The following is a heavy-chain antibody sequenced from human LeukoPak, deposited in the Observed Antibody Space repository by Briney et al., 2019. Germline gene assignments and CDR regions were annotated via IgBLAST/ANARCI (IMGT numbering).Heavy chain of an antibody. CDR3: ARVLRSSGYHFDY. J-gene: IGHJ4*02. D-gene: IGHD3-22*01. CDR1: GFTFSSYW. CDR2: INSDGSST. V-gene: IGHV3-74*01. Sequence: GGSPRLSCAASGFTFSSYWMHWVRQAPGKGLVWVSRINSDGSSTSYADSVKGRFTISRDNAKNTLYLQMNSLRTEDTAVYYCARVLRSSGYHFDYWGQGTLVTVSS.